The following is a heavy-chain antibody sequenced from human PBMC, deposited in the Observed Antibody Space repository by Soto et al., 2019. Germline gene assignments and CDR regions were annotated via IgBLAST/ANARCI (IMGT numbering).Heavy chain of an antibody. CDR3: ARPYMVRLSGWFDP. V-gene: IGHV4-39*01. D-gene: IGHD3-10*01. CDR1: GGSISSSSYY. Sequence: SETLSLTCTVSGGSISSSSYYWGWIRQPPGKGLEWIGSIYYSGSTYYNPSLKSRVTISVDTSKNQFSLKLSSVTAADTAVYYCARPYMVRLSGWFDPWGQGTLVTVS. J-gene: IGHJ5*02. CDR2: IYYSGST.